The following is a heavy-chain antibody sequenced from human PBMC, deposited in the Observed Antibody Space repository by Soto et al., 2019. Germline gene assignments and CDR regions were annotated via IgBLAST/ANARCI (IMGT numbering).Heavy chain of an antibody. J-gene: IGHJ5*02. CDR3: ASLHCNYFLDP. CDR1: GGSISSYY. Sequence: SETLSLTCTVSGGSISSYYWSWIRQPPGKGLEWIGYIYYSGSTNYNPSLKSRVTISVDTSKNQFSLKLSSVTAADTAVYYCASLHCNYFLDPWGQGTLVTVSS. V-gene: IGHV4-59*08. D-gene: IGHD1-7*01. CDR2: IYYSGST.